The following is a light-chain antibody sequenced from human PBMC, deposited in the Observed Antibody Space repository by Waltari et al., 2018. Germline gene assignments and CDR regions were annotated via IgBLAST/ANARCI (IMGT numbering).Light chain of an antibody. CDR3: QHYVTIPAT. CDR2: DAS. Sequence: EIVLTQSPGTLSLSPRERATLSCRTSQSLSRPLAWYQQKPGQAPRLLIYDASRRATGIPDRFIGSGSGTDFSLTISRLEPEDFAGYYCQHYVTIPATFGQGTRVELK. CDR1: QSLSRP. J-gene: IGKJ1*01. V-gene: IGKV3-20*01.